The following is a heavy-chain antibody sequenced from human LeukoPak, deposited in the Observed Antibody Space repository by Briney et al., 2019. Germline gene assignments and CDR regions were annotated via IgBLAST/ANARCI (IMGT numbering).Heavy chain of an antibody. CDR1: GYTFTSYD. J-gene: IGHJ6*02. Sequence: GASVKVSCKASGYTFTSYDINWVRQATGQGLEWMGWMNPNSGNTGYAQKFQGRVTMTRNTSISTAYMELSSLRSEDTAVYYCARQPISGYCYGMDVWGQGTTVTVSS. V-gene: IGHV1-8*01. CDR2: MNPNSGNT. D-gene: IGHD3-3*01. CDR3: ARQPISGYCYGMDV.